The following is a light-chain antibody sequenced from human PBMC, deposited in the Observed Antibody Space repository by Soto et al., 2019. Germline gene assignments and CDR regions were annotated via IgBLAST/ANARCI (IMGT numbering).Light chain of an antibody. CDR1: QGISSY. Sequence: DIQLTQSPSFLSASVGDRVTITCRASQGISSYLAWYQQKPGKAPNLLIYDASTLQSGVPSRFSGSGSGTDFTLTISSLRPEYFATYYCQQLNIYPPTFGQGTKLEIK. CDR3: QQLNIYPPT. J-gene: IGKJ2*01. V-gene: IGKV1-9*01. CDR2: DAS.